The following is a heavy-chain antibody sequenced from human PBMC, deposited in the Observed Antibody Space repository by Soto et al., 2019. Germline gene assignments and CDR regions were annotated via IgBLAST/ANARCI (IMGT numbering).Heavy chain of an antibody. J-gene: IGHJ4*01. CDR1: GDSVSSNSAG. V-gene: IGHV6-1*01. Sequence: PSRTLSHPCAITGDSVSSNSAGWSWVRQSPSRGLEWLGRTYYRSKWYYEYAVSVRGRITINPDTSKNQYSLQLNSVTPEDTAVYFCARGEQYSGRIFDYWGQGTRVTAPQ. CDR3: ARGEQYSGRIFDY. CDR2: TYYRSKWYY. D-gene: IGHD1-26*01.